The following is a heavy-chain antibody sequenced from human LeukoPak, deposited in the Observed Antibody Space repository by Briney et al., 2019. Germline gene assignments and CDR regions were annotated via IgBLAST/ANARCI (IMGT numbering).Heavy chain of an antibody. CDR3: AKDHYYGSGSYLFGVPGLYYFDY. D-gene: IGHD3-10*01. Sequence: GGSLRLSCAASGFIFDDYGMSWVRQRPGKGLEWVAFIRYDGSNKYYADSVKGRFTISRDNSKNTLYLQMNSLRAEDTAVYYCAKDHYYGSGSYLFGVPGLYYFDYWGQGTLVTVSS. CDR1: GFIFDDYG. V-gene: IGHV3-30*02. CDR2: IRYDGSNK. J-gene: IGHJ4*02.